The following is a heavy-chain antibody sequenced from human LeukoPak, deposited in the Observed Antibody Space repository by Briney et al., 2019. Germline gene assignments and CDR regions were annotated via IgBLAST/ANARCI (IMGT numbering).Heavy chain of an antibody. CDR3: AKQELGIFQGSDY. CDR2: IVSDGSNT. CDR1: GFTFSSYW. J-gene: IGHJ4*02. Sequence: GGSLRLSCAASGFTFSSYWMNWVRQVPGKGLVWVSRIVSDGSNTNYADSVKGRFTISRDNAKNTLYLQMNSLRVEDTAVYYCAKQELGIFQGSDYWGQGTLVAVSS. V-gene: IGHV3-74*01. D-gene: IGHD7-27*01.